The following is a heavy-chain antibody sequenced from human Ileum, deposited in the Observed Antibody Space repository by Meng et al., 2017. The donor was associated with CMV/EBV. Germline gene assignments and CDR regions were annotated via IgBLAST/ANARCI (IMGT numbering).Heavy chain of an antibody. CDR1: GGSISNYY. Sequence: QESGPGLVNASATLSLTFYVPGGSISNYYWSWIRQPAGKGLEWIAHIYTSGTTNYNPSLKSRVTMSVDTSRNQFSLKLTSVTAADTAVYYCARNYGSGNWNFFHYWGQGTLVTVSS. CDR2: IYTSGTT. J-gene: IGHJ4*02. CDR3: ARNYGSGNWNFFHY. V-gene: IGHV4-4*07. D-gene: IGHD3-10*01.